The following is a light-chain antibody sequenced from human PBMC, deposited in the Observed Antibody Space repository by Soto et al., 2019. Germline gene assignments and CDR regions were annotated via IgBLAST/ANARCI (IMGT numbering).Light chain of an antibody. J-gene: IGKJ5*01. CDR1: QSVSNK. V-gene: IGKV3-15*01. CDR2: GAS. CDR3: QQYNNWPPIT. Sequence: EIVMTQSPATLSVSPGERATLSCRASQSVSNKLAWFQQKPGQAPRLLIYGASTRATGIPVRFSGTGSGTEFTLTISSLQSEDFAVYYCQQYNNWPPITFGQGTRLEMK.